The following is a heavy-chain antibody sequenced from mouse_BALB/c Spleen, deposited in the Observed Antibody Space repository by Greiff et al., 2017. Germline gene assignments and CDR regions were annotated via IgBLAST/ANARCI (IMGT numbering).Heavy chain of an antibody. J-gene: IGHJ4*01. CDR3: TRPLIYDGYYEGAMDY. V-gene: IGHV6-6*02. CDR1: GFSFSNYW. D-gene: IGHD2-3*01. Sequence: EVKLMESGGGLVQPGGSMKLSCVASGFSFSNYWMYWVRRSPAKGLEWVAEIRLKSNNYATHYAVSVKGRFTISRDDSKSSVYLQMNNLRAEDTGIDYGTRPLIYDGYYEGAMDYWGQGTSVTVSS. CDR2: IRLKSNNYAT.